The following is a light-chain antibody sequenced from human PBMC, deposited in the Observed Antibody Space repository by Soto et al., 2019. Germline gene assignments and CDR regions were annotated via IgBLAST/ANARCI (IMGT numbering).Light chain of an antibody. CDR3: QQYGSSPRT. J-gene: IGKJ1*01. Sequence: EIVLTQSPGTLSLSPGERATLSCRASQSVGSSQLAWYQQKPGQAPRLVMYGASSRATDTPDRFSGSGSGTDFTLTISRLEPEDFAVYYCQQYGSSPRTFGQGTKVEI. CDR1: QSVGSSQ. CDR2: GAS. V-gene: IGKV3-20*01.